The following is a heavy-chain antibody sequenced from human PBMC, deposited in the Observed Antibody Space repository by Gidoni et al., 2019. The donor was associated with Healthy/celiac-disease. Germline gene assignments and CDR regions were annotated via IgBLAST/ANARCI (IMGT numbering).Heavy chain of an antibody. V-gene: IGHV4-4*02. CDR2: SYHSGST. Sequence: QVQLQESGPGLVKPSGTLSLTCAVSGGSIRSSNWWSWVRTPPGKGLEWIGESYHSGSTNYNPSLKSRVTISVDKSKNQFSLKLSAVTAADTAVYYCARGFAKPQLFEYSSSPEIKAFDYWGQGTLVTVSS. D-gene: IGHD6-6*01. CDR1: GGSIRSSNW. J-gene: IGHJ4*02. CDR3: ARGFAKPQLFEYSSSPEIKAFDY.